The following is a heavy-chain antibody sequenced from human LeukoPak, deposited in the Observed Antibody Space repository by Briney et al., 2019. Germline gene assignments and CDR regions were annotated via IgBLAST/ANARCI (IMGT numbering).Heavy chain of an antibody. CDR1: GFTLSIHW. J-gene: IGHJ4*02. CDR2: INSDGSST. Sequence: GGSLRLSCAASGFTLSIHWMSWVRQAPGKGLVWVSRINSDGSSTTYADSVKGRFTTSRDNAKNTLYLQMNSLRAEDTAVYYCAMSYYGSVYWGQGTLVTVSS. CDR3: AMSYYGSVY. D-gene: IGHD3-10*01. V-gene: IGHV3-74*01.